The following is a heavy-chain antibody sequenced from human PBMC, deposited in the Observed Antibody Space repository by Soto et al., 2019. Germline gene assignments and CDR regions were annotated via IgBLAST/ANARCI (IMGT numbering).Heavy chain of an antibody. V-gene: IGHV3-48*02. D-gene: IGHD3-10*01. J-gene: IGHJ6*02. CDR1: GFPFSSYS. CDR2: ISSSSTI. Sequence: SLRLSCAASGFPFSSYSMNWVRQAPGKGLEWVSYISSSSTIYYADSVKGRFTISRDNAKNSLYLQMNSLRDEDTAVYYCARAPGIWFGEPHGDYGMDVWGQGTTVTVSS. CDR3: ARAPGIWFGEPHGDYGMDV.